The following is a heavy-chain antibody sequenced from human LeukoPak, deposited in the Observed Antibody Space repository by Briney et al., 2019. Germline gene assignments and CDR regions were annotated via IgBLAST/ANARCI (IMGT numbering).Heavy chain of an antibody. Sequence: SETLSLTCTVSGGSISSGGYYWSWIRQHPGKGLEWIGYIYYSGSTNYNPSLKSRVTISVDTSKNQFSLKLSSVTAADTAVYYCATGGSPGYFDYWGQGTLVTVSS. CDR3: ATGGSPGYFDY. CDR1: GGSISSGGYY. J-gene: IGHJ4*02. CDR2: IYYSGST. D-gene: IGHD3-16*01. V-gene: IGHV4-61*08.